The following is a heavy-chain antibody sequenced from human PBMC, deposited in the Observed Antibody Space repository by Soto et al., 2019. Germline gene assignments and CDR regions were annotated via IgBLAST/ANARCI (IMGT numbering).Heavy chain of an antibody. Sequence: GGSLRLSCAASGFTFDDYTMHWVRQAPGKGLEWVSLISWDGGSTYYADSVKGRFTISRDNSKNSLYLQMNRLRTEDTALYYCAKPTNYSSSWYGDFQHWGQGTLVTVSS. V-gene: IGHV3-43*01. CDR1: GFTFDDYT. CDR3: AKPTNYSSSWYGDFQH. J-gene: IGHJ1*01. CDR2: ISWDGGST. D-gene: IGHD6-13*01.